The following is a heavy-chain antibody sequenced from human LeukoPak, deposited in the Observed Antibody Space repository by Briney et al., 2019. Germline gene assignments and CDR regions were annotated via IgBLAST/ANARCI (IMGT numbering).Heavy chain of an antibody. D-gene: IGHD6-13*01. CDR1: GYSISSGFH. CDR2: IYYSGST. CDR3: ARQGGSSSRYYYYNIDV. V-gene: IGHV4-38-2*01. Sequence: SETLSLTCAVSGYSISSGFHWGWIRQPPGKGLEWIGCIYYSGSTSYNPSLKSRVTLSVDTSRNQFALRLSSVTAADTAVYYCARQGGSSSRYYYYNIDVWGKGTPVTVSS. J-gene: IGHJ6*03.